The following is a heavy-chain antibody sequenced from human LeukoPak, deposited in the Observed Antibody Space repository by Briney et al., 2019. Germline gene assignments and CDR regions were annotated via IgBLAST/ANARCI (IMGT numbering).Heavy chain of an antibody. CDR1: GYTFTSYA. J-gene: IGHJ4*02. CDR3: ARGSPITMVRGAHPKAPEIDY. D-gene: IGHD3-10*01. Sequence: GASVKVSCKASGYTFTSYAMHWVRQAPGQRLEWMGWINAGNGNTKYSQKFQGRVTITRDTSASTAYMELSSLRSEDTAVYYCARGSPITMVRGAHPKAPEIDYWGQGTLVTVSS. V-gene: IGHV1-3*01. CDR2: INAGNGNT.